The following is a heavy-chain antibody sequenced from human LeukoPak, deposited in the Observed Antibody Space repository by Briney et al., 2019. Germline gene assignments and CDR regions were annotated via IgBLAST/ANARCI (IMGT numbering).Heavy chain of an antibody. Sequence: GGSLRLSCAASGFTFSRHWMSWVRQARGKGLEWVANINQDGSDKYYVDSVKGRFTISRDNAKNSLFLQMNSLRVDDTAVYYCARQDYYFEYWGQGTLVTVSS. J-gene: IGHJ4*02. CDR3: ARQDYYFEY. CDR2: INQDGSDK. CDR1: GFTFSRHW. V-gene: IGHV3-7*01.